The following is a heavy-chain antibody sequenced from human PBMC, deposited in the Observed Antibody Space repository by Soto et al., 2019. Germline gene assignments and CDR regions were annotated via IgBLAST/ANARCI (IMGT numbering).Heavy chain of an antibody. CDR1: GHSSTHNG. J-gene: IGHJ4*01. V-gene: IGHV1-18*01. CDR2: ININRGDV. Sequence: ASVKVSCKASGHSSTHNGISWVRRAPGQGLEWMGWININRGDVNHAPKFQGRVTLTTDTSTTTAYMELRSLRLDDTAVYFCATDDMNRGRFDLWGHGTLVTVYS. CDR3: ATDDMNRGRFDL.